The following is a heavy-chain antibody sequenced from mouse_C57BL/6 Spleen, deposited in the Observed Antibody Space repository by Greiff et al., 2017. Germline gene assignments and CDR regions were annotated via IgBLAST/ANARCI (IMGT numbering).Heavy chain of an antibody. CDR1: GFSLTSYG. J-gene: IGHJ4*01. D-gene: IGHD2-2*01. V-gene: IGHV2-5*01. CDR2: IWRGGST. Sequence: QVQLKESGPGLVQPSQSLSITCTVSGFSLTSYGVHWVRQSPGKGLEWLGVIWRGGSTDYNAAFMSRLSITKDNSKSQVFFKMNSLQADDTAIYYCAKALYGYDEGIYAMDYWGQGTSVTVSS. CDR3: AKALYGYDEGIYAMDY.